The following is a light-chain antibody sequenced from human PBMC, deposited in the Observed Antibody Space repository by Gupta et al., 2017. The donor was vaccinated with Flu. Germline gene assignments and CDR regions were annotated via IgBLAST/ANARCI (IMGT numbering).Light chain of an antibody. CDR1: SSNIGAHYD. V-gene: IGLV1-40*01. J-gene: IGLJ2*01. Sequence: ISCTGTSSNIGAHYDVHWYQILPGTAPKLLIYGSTSRPSGVSDRFSGPKSGTSASLAIAGLQPEDEAAYYCQSWDFSLTAEVFGGVTILTAL. CDR3: QSWDFSLTAEV. CDR2: GST.